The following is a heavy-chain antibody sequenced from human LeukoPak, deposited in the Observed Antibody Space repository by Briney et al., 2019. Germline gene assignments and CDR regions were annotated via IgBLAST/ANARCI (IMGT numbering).Heavy chain of an antibody. V-gene: IGHV3-74*01. CDR3: ARVGGLSTSSGYYYGMDV. CDR1: GFTFSSYW. D-gene: IGHD6-6*01. Sequence: GGSLRLSCAASGFTFSSYWMNWVRQAPGQGLVWVSRIKSDGSTTNYADSVKGRFAISRDNAKNTLYLQMNSLRAEDTAVYYCARVGGLSTSSGYYYGMDVWGQGTTVTVSS. J-gene: IGHJ6*02. CDR2: IKSDGSTT.